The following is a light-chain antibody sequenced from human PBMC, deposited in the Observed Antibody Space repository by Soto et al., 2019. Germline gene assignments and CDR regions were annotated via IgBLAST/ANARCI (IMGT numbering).Light chain of an antibody. CDR2: GAS. J-gene: IGKJ1*01. Sequence: DIQMTQSPSTLSASVGDRVTITCRASQSISTCLAWYQHRPGKAPKLLIYGASTLESGVPSRFSGSGSGTEFTLTISSLQPDDFATYYCQHYNTYPWTFGHGTKVEIK. CDR1: QSISTC. V-gene: IGKV1-5*01. CDR3: QHYNTYPWT.